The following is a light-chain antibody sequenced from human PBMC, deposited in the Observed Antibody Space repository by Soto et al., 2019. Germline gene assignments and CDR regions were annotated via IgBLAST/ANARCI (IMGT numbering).Light chain of an antibody. J-gene: IGLJ1*01. V-gene: IGLV2-8*01. CDR1: SSDVGGYHY. CDR2: EDS. CDR3: SSDAGSNMPYV. Sequence: QSALTQPPSASGSPGQSVTISCTGTSSDVGGYHYVSWYQQHPGKAPKRKIYEDSKRPSGVPDRVSGSKSGNTASLTVSGLQAEDEADYYCSSDAGSNMPYVFGPGTKLTVL.